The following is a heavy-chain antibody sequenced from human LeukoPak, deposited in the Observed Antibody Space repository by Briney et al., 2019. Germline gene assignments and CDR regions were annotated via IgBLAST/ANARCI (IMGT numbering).Heavy chain of an antibody. CDR3: ARAIYDSSGYVFYYFDY. J-gene: IGHJ4*02. D-gene: IGHD3-22*01. V-gene: IGHV4-38-2*02. CDR2: IYHSGST. Sequence: ASETLSLTCTVSGGSISSYYWGWIRQPPGKGLEWIGSIYHSGSTYYNPSLKSRVTISVDTSKNQFSLKLSSVTAADTAVYYCARAIYDSSGYVFYYFDYWGQGTLVTVSS. CDR1: GGSISSYY.